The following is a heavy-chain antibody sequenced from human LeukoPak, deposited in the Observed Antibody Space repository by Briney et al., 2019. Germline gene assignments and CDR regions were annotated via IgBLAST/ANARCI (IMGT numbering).Heavy chain of an antibody. J-gene: IGHJ4*02. CDR1: GFTFSSYA. CDR2: ISYDGSNK. V-gene: IGHV3-30-3*01. D-gene: IGHD3-9*01. Sequence: GGSLRLSCAASGFTFSSYAMHWVRQAPGKGLEWVAIISYDGSNKYYADSVKGRFTISRDNSKNTLYLQMNSLRAEDTAVYYCARGYYDILDWGQGTLVTVSS. CDR3: ARGYYDILD.